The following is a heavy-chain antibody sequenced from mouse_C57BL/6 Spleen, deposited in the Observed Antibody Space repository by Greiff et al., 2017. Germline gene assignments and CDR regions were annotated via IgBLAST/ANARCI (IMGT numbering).Heavy chain of an antibody. CDR1: GYTFTSYW. V-gene: IGHV1-53*01. J-gene: IGHJ4*01. Sequence: VQLQQPGTELVKPGASVKLSCKASGYTFTSYWMHWVKQRPGQGLEWIGNINPSNGGTTYNETFNSKAPLTVDKSPRTAYMQHSRLTSEDSAVYDSARGGQLRLRNSAMDYWGQGTSVTVSS. D-gene: IGHD3-2*02. CDR2: INPSNGGT. CDR3: ARGGQLRLRNSAMDY.